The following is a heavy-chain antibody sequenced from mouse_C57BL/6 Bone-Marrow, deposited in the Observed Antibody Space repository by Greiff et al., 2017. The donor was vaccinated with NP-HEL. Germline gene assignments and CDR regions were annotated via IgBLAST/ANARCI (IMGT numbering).Heavy chain of an antibody. CDR3: ARKDYYSEPFAY. D-gene: IGHD2-12*01. Sequence: QVQLQQSGAELVKPGASVKISCKASGYAFSSYWMNWVKQRPGKGLEWIGQIYPGDGDTNYNGKFKGKATLTADKSSSTAYMQLSSLTSEDSAVYFCARKDYYSEPFAYWGQGTLVTVSA. J-gene: IGHJ3*01. CDR2: IYPGDGDT. CDR1: GYAFSSYW. V-gene: IGHV1-80*01.